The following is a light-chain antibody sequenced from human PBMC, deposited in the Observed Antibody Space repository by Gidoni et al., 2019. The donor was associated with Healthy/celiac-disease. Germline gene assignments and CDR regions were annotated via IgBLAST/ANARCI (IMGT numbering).Light chain of an antibody. Sequence: DIVMTQSPLSLPVTPGEPASISCRSSQSLLHSNGYNYLDWYLQKPGQSPQLLIYLGSNRASGVPDRFSGRGSGTDFTLKISRVEAEDVGVYYCMQALQKTWTFGQGTKVEIK. CDR1: QSLLHSNGYNY. CDR3: MQALQKTWT. V-gene: IGKV2-28*01. J-gene: IGKJ1*01. CDR2: LGS.